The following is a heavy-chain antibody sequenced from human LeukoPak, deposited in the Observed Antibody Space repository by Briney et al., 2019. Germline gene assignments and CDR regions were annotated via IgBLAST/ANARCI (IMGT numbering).Heavy chain of an antibody. CDR1: GGSFSGYY. CDR2: INHSGSA. Sequence: SETLSLTCAVYGGSFSGYYWSWIRQPPGKGLEWIGEINHSGSANYNPSLKSRVTISVDTSKNQFSLKLSSVTAADTAVYYCARASSFLLDYWGQGTLVTVSS. V-gene: IGHV4-34*01. CDR3: ARASSFLLDY. D-gene: IGHD2/OR15-2a*01. J-gene: IGHJ4*02.